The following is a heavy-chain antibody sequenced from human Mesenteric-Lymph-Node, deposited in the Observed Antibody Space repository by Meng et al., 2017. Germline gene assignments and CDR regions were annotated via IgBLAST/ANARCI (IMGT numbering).Heavy chain of an antibody. CDR2: INHSGST. CDR1: GGSFSGYY. J-gene: IGHJ5*02. Sequence: SETLSLTCAVYGGSFSGYYWSWIRQPPGKVLEWIGEINHSGSTNYNPSLKSRVTISVDTSKNQFSLKLSSVTAADTAVYYCARERVSSRSFSMGFDPWGQGTLVTVSS. CDR3: ARERVSSRSFSMGFDP. D-gene: IGHD6-13*01. V-gene: IGHV4-34*01.